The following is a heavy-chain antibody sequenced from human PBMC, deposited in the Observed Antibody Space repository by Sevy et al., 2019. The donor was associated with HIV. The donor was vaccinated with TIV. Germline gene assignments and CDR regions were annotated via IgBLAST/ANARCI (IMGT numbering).Heavy chain of an antibody. D-gene: IGHD3-9*01. V-gene: IGHV4-34*01. Sequence: SETLSLTCAVYGGSFSGYYWSWIRQPPGKGLEWIGEINHSGSTNYNPPLKSRVTISVDTSKNQFSLKLSSVTAADTAVYYCARGVGRYFDWLSYWGQGTLVTVSS. CDR1: GGSFSGYY. J-gene: IGHJ4*02. CDR3: ARGVGRYFDWLSY. CDR2: INHSGST.